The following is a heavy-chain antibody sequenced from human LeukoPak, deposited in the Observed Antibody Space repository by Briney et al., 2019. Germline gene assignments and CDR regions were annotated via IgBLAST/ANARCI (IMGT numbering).Heavy chain of an antibody. CDR1: GGSISSYY. V-gene: IGHV4-59*08. CDR3: ARHALRYYGSGIATDV. J-gene: IGHJ6*02. Sequence: SETLSLTCTVSGGSISSYYWSWIRQPPGKGLEWMGYIYYSGSTNHNPTLKSRVTISVDASKYLCSLNLSSVTATDTAVYYCARHALRYYGSGIATDVWGQGTTVTVAS. D-gene: IGHD3-10*01. CDR2: IYYSGST.